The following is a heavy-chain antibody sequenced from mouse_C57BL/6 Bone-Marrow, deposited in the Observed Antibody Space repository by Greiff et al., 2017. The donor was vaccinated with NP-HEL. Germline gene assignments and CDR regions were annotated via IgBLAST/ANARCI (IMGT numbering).Heavy chain of an antibody. Sequence: QVQLQQSGAELVKPGASVKLSCKASGYTFTSYWMHWVKQRPGQGLEWIGMIHPNSGSTNYNEKFKSKATLTVDKSSSTAYMQLSSLTSEDSAVYYCAYYYGSSLFAYWGQGTLVTVSA. CDR3: AYYYGSSLFAY. D-gene: IGHD1-1*01. CDR2: IHPNSGST. J-gene: IGHJ3*01. V-gene: IGHV1-64*01. CDR1: GYTFTSYW.